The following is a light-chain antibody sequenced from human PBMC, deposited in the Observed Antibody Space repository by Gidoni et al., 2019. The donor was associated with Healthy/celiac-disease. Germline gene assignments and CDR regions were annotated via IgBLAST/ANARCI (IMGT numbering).Light chain of an antibody. J-gene: IGKJ1*01. CDR1: QSISRSY. V-gene: IGKV3-20*01. CDR2: GAS. CDR3: QRYGSSPPWA. Sequence: EIVLTKSPGPLSLSPGERANLSCRAIQSISRSYLAWYQQKPGQAPRLLNFGASSRATVIPDRFSGSGSGTDFTLTISRLEPEDFAVYYCQRYGSSPPWAFGQGTKVEIK.